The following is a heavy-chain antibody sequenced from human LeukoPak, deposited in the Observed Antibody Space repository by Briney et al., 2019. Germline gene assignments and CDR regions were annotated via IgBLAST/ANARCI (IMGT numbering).Heavy chain of an antibody. Sequence: GGSLRLSCEASGFTFSSYWMSWVRQAPGKGLEWVANIKQDGSEKKYLDSVKGRFTISRDNAKNSMYLQMNSLRAEDTAVYYCARGIDYWGRGTLVTVSS. CDR3: ARGIDY. V-gene: IGHV3-7*03. J-gene: IGHJ4*02. CDR2: IKQDGSEK. CDR1: GFTFSSYW.